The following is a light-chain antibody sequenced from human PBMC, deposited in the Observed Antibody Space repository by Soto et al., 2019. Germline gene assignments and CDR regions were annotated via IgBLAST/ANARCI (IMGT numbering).Light chain of an antibody. J-gene: IGKJ1*01. CDR1: QTISVS. CDR3: QQYDKYST. CDR2: DAS. V-gene: IGKV1-5*01. Sequence: IQMTQSPSTLSASVGDTVTITCRASQTISVSLAWYQQKPGKAPNLLIYDASTLQGGVPSRFSGSGSGTEFTLTVTSLQPEDFATYFCQQYDKYSTFXHGTKVDIK.